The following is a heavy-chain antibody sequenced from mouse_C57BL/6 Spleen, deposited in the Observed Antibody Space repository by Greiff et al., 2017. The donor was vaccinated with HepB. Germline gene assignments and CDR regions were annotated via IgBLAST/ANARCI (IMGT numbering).Heavy chain of an antibody. D-gene: IGHD2-2*01. CDR2: ISSGSSTI. J-gene: IGHJ2*01. CDR1: GFTFSDYG. CDR3: AREIWLQFDY. V-gene: IGHV5-17*01. Sequence: EVKLVESGGGLVKPGGSLKLSCAASGFTFSDYGMHWVRQAPEKGLEWVAYISSGSSTIYYADTVKGRFTISRDNAKNTLFLQMTSLRSEDTAMYYCAREIWLQFDYWGQGTTLTVSS.